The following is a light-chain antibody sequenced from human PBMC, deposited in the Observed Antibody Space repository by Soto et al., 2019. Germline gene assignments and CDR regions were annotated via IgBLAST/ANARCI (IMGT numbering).Light chain of an antibody. J-gene: IGKJ4*01. CDR3: QQYDSSPPT. V-gene: IGKV3-20*01. CDR1: QSVNSNY. Sequence: EIVLTXSPGTLSLXXXXXVTLSCRASQSVNSNYLAWYQQKPGQAPRLLTYGASSRATGIPDRFSGSGSGTDFTLTISRLEPEDFAVFYCQQYDSSPPTFGGGTKVEIK. CDR2: GAS.